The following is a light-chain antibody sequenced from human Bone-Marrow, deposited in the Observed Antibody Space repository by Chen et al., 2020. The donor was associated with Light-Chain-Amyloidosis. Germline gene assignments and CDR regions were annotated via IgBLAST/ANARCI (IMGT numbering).Light chain of an antibody. Sequence: SYVLTQPSSVSVAPGQTATFACGGNNIGSTSVHWYQQTPGRAPLLVVYDDSARPSGIPERLSGSNSGHTATLAISRVEAGDEADYYCQVWDRSSDRPVFGGGTKLTVL. CDR3: QVWDRSSDRPV. V-gene: IGLV3-21*02. CDR1: NIGSTS. J-gene: IGLJ3*02. CDR2: DDS.